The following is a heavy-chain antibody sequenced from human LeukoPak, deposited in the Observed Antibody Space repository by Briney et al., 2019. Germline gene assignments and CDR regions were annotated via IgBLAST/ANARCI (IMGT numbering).Heavy chain of an antibody. CDR2: INPSGGST. V-gene: IGHV1-46*01. D-gene: IGHD3-10*01. Sequence: ASVKVSCKASGYTFTSYYMHWVRQAPGQGLEWMGIINPSGGSTSYAQKFQGRVTMTRDTSTSTVYMELSSLRSEDAAVYYCARDLTVLVRGVMAWFDPWGQGTLVTVSS. J-gene: IGHJ5*02. CDR1: GYTFTSYY. CDR3: ARDLTVLVRGVMAWFDP.